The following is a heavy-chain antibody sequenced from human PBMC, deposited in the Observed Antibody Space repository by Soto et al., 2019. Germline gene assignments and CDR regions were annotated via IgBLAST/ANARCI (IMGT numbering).Heavy chain of an antibody. CDR1: GGTFSSYT. CDR3: ARELAAAEDY. Sequence: QVQLVQSGAEVKKPGSSVKVSCKASGGTFSSYTISWVRQAPGQGLEWMGRIIPILGIANYAQKFQGRVTITEQKATSTAYMQLSRLRSEDTAVYYCARELAAAEDYWGQGTLVTVSS. V-gene: IGHV1-69*02. J-gene: IGHJ4*02. D-gene: IGHD6-13*01. CDR2: IIPILGIA.